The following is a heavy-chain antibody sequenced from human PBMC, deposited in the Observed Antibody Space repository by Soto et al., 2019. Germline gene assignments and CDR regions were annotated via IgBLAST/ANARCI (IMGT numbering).Heavy chain of an antibody. Sequence: GGSLRLSCAASGFTFDDYAMHWVRQAPGKGLEWVSGISWNSGSIGYADSVKGRFTISRDNAKNSLYLQMNSLRAEDTASYYCAKDKQGVATLGYFDLWGRGTLVTVSS. CDR3: AKDKQGVATLGYFDL. J-gene: IGHJ2*01. CDR2: ISWNSGSI. V-gene: IGHV3-9*01. D-gene: IGHD5-12*01. CDR1: GFTFDDYA.